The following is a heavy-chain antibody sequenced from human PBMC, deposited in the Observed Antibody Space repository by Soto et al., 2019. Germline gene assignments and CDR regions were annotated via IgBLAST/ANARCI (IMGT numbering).Heavy chain of an antibody. CDR1: GGSISSGGYY. D-gene: IGHD2-2*01. CDR3: ARVVPAAIKWFDP. CDR2: IYYSGST. J-gene: IGHJ5*02. Sequence: SETLSLTCTVSGGSISSGGYYWSWIRQHPGKGLEWIGYIYYSGSTYYNPSLKSRVTISVDTSKNQFSLKLSSVTAGDTVVYYCARVVPAAIKWFDPWGKGTRVT. V-gene: IGHV4-31*03.